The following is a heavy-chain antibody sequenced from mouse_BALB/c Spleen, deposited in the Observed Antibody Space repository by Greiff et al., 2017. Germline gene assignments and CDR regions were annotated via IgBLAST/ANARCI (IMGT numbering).Heavy chain of an antibody. CDR2: INPGSGGT. Sequence: VQLQQSGAELVRPGTSVKVSCKASGYAFTNYLIEWVKQRPGQGLEWIGVINPGSGGTNYNEKFKGKATLTADKSSSTAYMQLSSLTSDDSAVYFCAHYDYDRVMDYWGQGTSVTVSS. D-gene: IGHD2-4*01. CDR3: AHYDYDRVMDY. V-gene: IGHV1-54*01. J-gene: IGHJ4*01. CDR1: GYAFTNYL.